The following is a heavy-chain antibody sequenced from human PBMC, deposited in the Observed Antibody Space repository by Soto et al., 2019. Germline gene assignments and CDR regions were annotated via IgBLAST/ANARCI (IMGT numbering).Heavy chain of an antibody. Sequence: SVKVSCKASGYTFTSYGISWVRQAPGQGLEWMGGISPNFGKANYAQKFQGRVTITADESTSTAYMELSSLRSEDTAVYYCARDLVVVAATPVYYYYGMDVWGQGTTVTVSS. CDR3: ARDLVVVAATPVYYYYGMDV. D-gene: IGHD2-15*01. CDR2: ISPNFGKA. V-gene: IGHV1-69*13. J-gene: IGHJ6*02. CDR1: GYTFTSYG.